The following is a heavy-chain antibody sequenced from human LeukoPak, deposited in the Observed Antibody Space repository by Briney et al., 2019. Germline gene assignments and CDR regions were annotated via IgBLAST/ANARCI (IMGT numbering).Heavy chain of an antibody. Sequence: ASVKVSCKASGYTFTSYDINWVRQATGQGLEWMGWMNPNSGNTGYAQKFQGRVTMTRNTSINTAYMELSSLRSEDTAVYYCARGYGGELFRVFRYWGQGTLVTVSS. CDR1: GYTFTSYD. CDR2: MNPNSGNT. CDR3: ARGYGGELFRVFRY. J-gene: IGHJ4*02. V-gene: IGHV1-8*01. D-gene: IGHD3-10*01.